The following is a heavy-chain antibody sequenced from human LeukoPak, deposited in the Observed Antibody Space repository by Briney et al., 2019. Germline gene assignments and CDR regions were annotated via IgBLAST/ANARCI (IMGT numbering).Heavy chain of an antibody. Sequence: SVKVSCKASGFTFTSSAVQWVRQARGQRLEWIGWIVVGSGNTNYAQKFQERVTITRDMSTSTAYMELSSLRSEDTAVCYCAADFASDDFWSGYRGGMDVWGQGTTVTVSS. CDR2: IVVGSGNT. D-gene: IGHD3-3*01. CDR3: AADFASDDFWSGYRGGMDV. V-gene: IGHV1-58*01. J-gene: IGHJ6*02. CDR1: GFTFTSSA.